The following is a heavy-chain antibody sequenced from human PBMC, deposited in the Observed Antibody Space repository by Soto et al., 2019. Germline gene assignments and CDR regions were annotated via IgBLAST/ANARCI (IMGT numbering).Heavy chain of an antibody. Sequence: EVQLVESGGGLVKPGGSLRLSCAASGFTFSSYSMNWVRQAPGKGLEWVSSISSSSSYIYYADSVKGRFTITRDNAKNALDRQMNSMTGDDTAVYYCARDSFEGDSYVPFDYWGQGTLVTVSS. CDR1: GFTFSSYS. CDR3: ARDSFEGDSYVPFDY. J-gene: IGHJ4*02. CDR2: ISSSSSYI. V-gene: IGHV3-21*01. D-gene: IGHD3-10*02.